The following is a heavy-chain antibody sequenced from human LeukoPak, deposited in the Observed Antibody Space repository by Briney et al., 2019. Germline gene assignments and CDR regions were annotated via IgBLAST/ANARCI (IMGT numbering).Heavy chain of an antibody. D-gene: IGHD4-17*01. CDR3: ARGYDYGDYVGDFDY. Sequence: ASVKVSCKASGGTFSSYAISWVRQAPGQGLEWMGRIIPILGIANYAQKLQGRVTITTDTSTSTAYMDLRGLRSDDTAVYFCARGYDYGDYVGDFDYWGQGTLVTVSS. V-gene: IGHV1-69*04. CDR2: IIPILGIA. CDR1: GGTFSSYA. J-gene: IGHJ4*02.